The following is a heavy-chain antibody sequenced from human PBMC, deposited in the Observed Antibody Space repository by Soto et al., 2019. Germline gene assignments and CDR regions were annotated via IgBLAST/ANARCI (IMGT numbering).Heavy chain of an antibody. CDR1: GGSFSDYY. D-gene: IGHD5-12*01. CDR3: ARDSLVATFFDY. V-gene: IGHV4-34*01. CDR2: INHSGTT. Sequence: PSETLSLTCAVFGGSFSDYYWTWIRQPPGKGLEWIGEINHSGTTSYNPSLKSRLTISVDTSNNQFSLKLSSVTAADTAVYYCARDSLVATFFDYWGQGTLVTVSS. J-gene: IGHJ4*02.